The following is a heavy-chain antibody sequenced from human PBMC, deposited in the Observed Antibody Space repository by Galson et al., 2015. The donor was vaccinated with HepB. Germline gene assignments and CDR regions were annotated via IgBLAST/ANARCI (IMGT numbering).Heavy chain of an antibody. J-gene: IGHJ4*01. Sequence: SLRLSCAASEFTFRNYGMHWVRQAPGKGLEWVAVISYDGSNKYYADSVKGRFTISRDNSKNTLYLQMSSLRTEDTAVYYCAKDLDTWAGGGFFDYWGHGTLVTVSS. CDR3: AKDLDTWAGGGFFDY. D-gene: IGHD5-18*01. V-gene: IGHV3-30*18. CDR2: ISYDGSNK. CDR1: EFTFRNYG.